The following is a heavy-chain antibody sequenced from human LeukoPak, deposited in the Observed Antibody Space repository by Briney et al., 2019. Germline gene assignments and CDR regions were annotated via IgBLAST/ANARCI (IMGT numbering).Heavy chain of an antibody. CDR3: ARPPSITMVRGPLDY. D-gene: IGHD3-10*01. CDR2: ISYDGSNK. V-gene: IGHV3-30*04. CDR1: GFTFSSYA. J-gene: IGHJ4*02. Sequence: GGSLRLSCAAPGFTFSSYAMHWVRQAPGKGRGWGAVISYDGSNKYYADSVKGRFTISRDNSKNTLYLQMNSLRAEDTAVYYCARPPSITMVRGPLDYWGQGTLVTVSS.